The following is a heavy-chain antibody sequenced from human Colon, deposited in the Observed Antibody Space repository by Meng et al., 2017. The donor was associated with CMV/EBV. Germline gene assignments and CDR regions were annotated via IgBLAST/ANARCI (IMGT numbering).Heavy chain of an antibody. V-gene: IGHV3-7*02. J-gene: IGHJ4*02. Sequence: AQVVCAGGTLGHLGGSLCIPCSPFGFAFSCDLVGWVRQAPGKGLEWVAYINPDGDQKSHVDSVEGRFTISRDNAKNSLYLQMESLSAEDTAVYYCTRGPYWGQGTLVTVSS. CDR3: TRGPY. CDR2: INPDGDQK. CDR1: GFAFSCDL.